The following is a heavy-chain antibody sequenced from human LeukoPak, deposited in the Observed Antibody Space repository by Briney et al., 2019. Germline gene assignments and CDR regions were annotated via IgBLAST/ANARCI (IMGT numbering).Heavy chain of an antibody. V-gene: IGHV1-3*01. CDR3: AREGYSYGSGSNHLDY. CDR2: INGANGNT. Sequence: GASVKVSCKASGHTFTSNAIHWVRQAPGQRLEWMGWINGANGNTKYSQKFHGRVTITRDTSASTAYMELSSLRSEDTAVYYCAREGYSYGSGSNHLDYWGQGTLVTVSS. D-gene: IGHD3-10*01. J-gene: IGHJ4*02. CDR1: GHTFTSNA.